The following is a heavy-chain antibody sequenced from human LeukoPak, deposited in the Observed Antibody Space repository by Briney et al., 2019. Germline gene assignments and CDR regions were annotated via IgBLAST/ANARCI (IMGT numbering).Heavy chain of an antibody. CDR2: IYTSGST. Sequence: PSETLSLTCTVSGGSISSYYWSWIRQPAGKGLEWIGRIYTSGSTNYNPSLKSRVPMSGDTSKNQFTLKLSSVTAAETAVYYCARLYPQDSSGYYHYYYYGMDVWGQGTTVTVSS. CDR1: GGSISSYY. J-gene: IGHJ6*02. V-gene: IGHV4-4*07. CDR3: ARLYPQDSSGYYHYYYYGMDV. D-gene: IGHD3-22*01.